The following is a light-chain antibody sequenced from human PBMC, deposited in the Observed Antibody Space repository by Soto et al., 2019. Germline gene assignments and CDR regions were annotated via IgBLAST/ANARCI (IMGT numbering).Light chain of an antibody. CDR3: RKYNSAIFT. CDR2: AAS. J-gene: IGKJ3*01. Sequence: DIQMTQSPSSLSASVGDRVTITCRASQGISTYLAWYQQKPGKVPKLLIYAASTLQSGVPSRFSGSGSGTDFTLTISSLQPEDVATYYCRKYNSAIFTFGPGTKVDIK. CDR1: QGISTY. V-gene: IGKV1-27*01.